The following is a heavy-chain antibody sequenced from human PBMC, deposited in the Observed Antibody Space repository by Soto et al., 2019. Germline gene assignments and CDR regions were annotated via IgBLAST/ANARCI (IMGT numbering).Heavy chain of an antibody. V-gene: IGHV4-31*03. CDR2: IYYSGST. Sequence: SETLSLTCTVSGGSISSGGYYWSWIRQHPGKGLEWIGYIYYSGSTYYNPSLKSRVTISVDTSKNQFSLKLSSVTAADTAVYYCASYPVFRGVKSFRHRLSRQPPPYYFDYWGQGTLVTVSS. CDR1: GGSISSGGYY. D-gene: IGHD3-3*01. J-gene: IGHJ4*02. CDR3: ASYPVFRGVKSFRHRLSRQPPPYYFDY.